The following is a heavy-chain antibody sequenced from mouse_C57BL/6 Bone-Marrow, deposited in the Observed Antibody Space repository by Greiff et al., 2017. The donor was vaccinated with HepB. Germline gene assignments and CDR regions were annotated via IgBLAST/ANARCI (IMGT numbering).Heavy chain of an antibody. J-gene: IGHJ4*01. D-gene: IGHD2-4*01. Sequence: VQLQQPGAELVKPGASVKLSCKASGYTFTSYWMHWVKQRPGQGLEWIGMIHPNSGSTNYNEKFKSKATLTVDKSSSTAYMQPSSLTSEDSAVYYWARSGEDYDDYYAMDYWGQGTSVTVSS. CDR1: GYTFTSYW. V-gene: IGHV1-64*01. CDR2: IHPNSGST. CDR3: ARSGEDYDDYYAMDY.